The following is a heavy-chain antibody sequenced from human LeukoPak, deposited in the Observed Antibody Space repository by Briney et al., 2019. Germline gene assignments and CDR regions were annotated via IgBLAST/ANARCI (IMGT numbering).Heavy chain of an antibody. CDR3: ARDKDYILWFDP. V-gene: IGHV3-11*01. J-gene: IGHJ5*02. Sequence: GGPLRLSCAASGFTFSDYYMSWIRQAPGKGLEWVSYISSSGSTIYYADSVKGRFTISRDNAKNSLYLQMNSLRAEDTAVYYCARDKDYILWFDPWGQGTLVTVSS. CDR2: ISSSGSTI. D-gene: IGHD4-11*01. CDR1: GFTFSDYY.